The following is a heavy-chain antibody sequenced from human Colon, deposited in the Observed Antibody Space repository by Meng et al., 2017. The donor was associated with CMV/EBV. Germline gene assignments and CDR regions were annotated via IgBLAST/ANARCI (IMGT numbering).Heavy chain of an antibody. V-gene: IGHV3-30*04. J-gene: IGHJ4*02. CDR3: AKGWGYGDYG. CDR1: QFTFSSHP. CDR2: ISNDGTNK. D-gene: IGHD4-17*01. Sequence: GESLKISCAASQFTFSSHPMHWVRQTPGKGLEWVAVISNDGTNKNYADSVKGRVTISRDNSKNTLYLQMNSLRAEDTAVYYCAKGWGYGDYGWGQGTLVTVSS.